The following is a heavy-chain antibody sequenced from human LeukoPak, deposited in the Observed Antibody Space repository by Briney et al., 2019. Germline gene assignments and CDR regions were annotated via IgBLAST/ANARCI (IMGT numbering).Heavy chain of an antibody. CDR2: ISSSGSTI. CDR3: ARAGVPAAIDY. CDR1: GFTFSSYE. D-gene: IGHD2-2*01. Sequence: PGGSLRLSCAASGFTFSSYEMNWVRQAPGKGLEWASYISSSGSTIYYADSVKGRFTISRDNAKNSLYLQMNSLRAEDTAVYYCARAGVPAAIDYWGQGTLVTVSS. V-gene: IGHV3-48*03. J-gene: IGHJ4*02.